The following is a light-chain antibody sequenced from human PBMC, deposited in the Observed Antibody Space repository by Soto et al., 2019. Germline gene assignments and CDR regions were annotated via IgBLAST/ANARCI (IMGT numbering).Light chain of an antibody. CDR1: QSISNW. J-gene: IGKJ1*01. V-gene: IGKV1-5*01. CDR3: QQYNSYS. Sequence: DIQRAQSPSTLSASIGDRVNIACRASQSISNWLAWYQQRPGTAPKVLIYHASNLQSGVPSRFSGSGSGTEFTLTISSLQPDDFATYYCQQYNSYSFGQGTKVDIK. CDR2: HAS.